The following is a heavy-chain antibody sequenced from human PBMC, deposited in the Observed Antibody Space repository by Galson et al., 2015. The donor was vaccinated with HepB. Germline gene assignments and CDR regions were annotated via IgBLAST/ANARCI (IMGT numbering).Heavy chain of an antibody. CDR1: GYSFTSYW. CDR2: IYPGDSDP. D-gene: IGHD6-13*01. Sequence: QSGAEVKKSGESLKISCKGSGYSFTSYWIGWVRQMPGKGLEWMGIIYPGDSDPRYSPSFQGQVTISADKSINTAYLQWSSLKASDTAMYYCATPGTYSSSWLPFLYWGQGTLVTVAS. V-gene: IGHV5-51*03. CDR3: ATPGTYSSSWLPFLY. J-gene: IGHJ4*02.